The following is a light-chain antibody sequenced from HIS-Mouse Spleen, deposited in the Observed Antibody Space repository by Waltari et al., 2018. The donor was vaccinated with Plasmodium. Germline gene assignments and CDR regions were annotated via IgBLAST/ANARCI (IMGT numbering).Light chain of an antibody. Sequence: EIVLTQSPGTLSLSPGERATLSCRASQSVSRSYLAWYQQKPGQAPRLLIYVASSRATGIPDRFSGSGSGTDFTLTISRLEPEDFAVYYCQQYCSSPYTFGQGTKLEIK. CDR1: QSVSRSY. V-gene: IGKV3-20*01. J-gene: IGKJ2*01. CDR2: VAS. CDR3: QQYCSSPYT.